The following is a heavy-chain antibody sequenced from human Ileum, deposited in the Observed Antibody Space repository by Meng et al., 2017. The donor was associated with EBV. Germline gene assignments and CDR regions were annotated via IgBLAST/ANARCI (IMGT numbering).Heavy chain of an antibody. CDR1: GSTFSVYG. J-gene: IGHJ4*02. D-gene: IGHD3-10*01. CDR3: ARGTGADY. Sequence: QGQLVQSWPEVKTPGSSVKVSCKSYGSTFSVYGITWVRQAPGQGLEWMGGIIPALGTPKYARKFQDRLTITADKSTSTGYMELHSLTSNDTAVYFCARGTGADYWGQGTLVTVSS. V-gene: IGHV1-69*06. CDR2: IIPALGTP.